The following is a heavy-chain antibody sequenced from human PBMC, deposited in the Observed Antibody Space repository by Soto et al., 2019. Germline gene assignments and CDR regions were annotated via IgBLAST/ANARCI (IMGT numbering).Heavy chain of an antibody. Sequence: SETLSLTCTVSGGSISNYYWSWIRQPPGKGLEWIGYIYSSGSTNYNPSLKSRVTISADTSKNQVSLKLTSVTAADTAVYYCVIEHTHSYGIYYFDHWGQGTLVTV. D-gene: IGHD5-18*01. CDR1: GGSISNYY. CDR3: VIEHTHSYGIYYFDH. V-gene: IGHV4-59*01. J-gene: IGHJ4*02. CDR2: IYSSGST.